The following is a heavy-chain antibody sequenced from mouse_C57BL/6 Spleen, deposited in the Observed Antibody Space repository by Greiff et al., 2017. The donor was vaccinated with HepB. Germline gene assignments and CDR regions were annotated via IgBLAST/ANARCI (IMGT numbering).Heavy chain of an antibody. CDR3: TSYGSAGYFDV. J-gene: IGHJ1*03. D-gene: IGHD1-1*01. V-gene: IGHV14-4*01. CDR2: IDPENGDT. Sequence: EVKLMESGAELVRPGASVKLSCTASGFNIKDDYMHWVKQRPEQGLEWIGWIDPENGDTEYASKFQGKATITADTSSNTAYLQLSSLTSEDTAVYYCTSYGSAGYFDVWGTGTTVTVSS. CDR1: GFNIKDDY.